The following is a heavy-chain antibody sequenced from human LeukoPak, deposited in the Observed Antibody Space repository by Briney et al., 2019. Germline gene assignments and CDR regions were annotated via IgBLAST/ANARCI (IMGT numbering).Heavy chain of an antibody. CDR3: ATSAYYNYFHN. CDR2: IYPADSDT. CDR1: GYSFTTLW. D-gene: IGHD3-22*01. V-gene: IGHV5-51*01. Sequence: GESLKISCKGIGYSFTTLWIGWVRQMPGKGLEWMGIIYPADSDTRYSPSFRGQVTISADKSIRTAYLQWRSLKASDTAMYYCATSAYYNYFHNWGQGTLVTVSS. J-gene: IGHJ4*02.